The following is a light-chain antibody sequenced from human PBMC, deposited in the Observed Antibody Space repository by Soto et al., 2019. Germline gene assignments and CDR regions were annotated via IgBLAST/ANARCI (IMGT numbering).Light chain of an antibody. CDR2: AAS. CDR1: QNINMF. Sequence: EMQMTQSPSSLSASVGDRVTITCRASQNINMFLNWYQQKPGQAPELLIFAASNLQSGVPSRFSGSGSGTEFTLTISSLQHGDSATYYCQQCLTIPTFCQGTKVDIK. V-gene: IGKV1-39*01. J-gene: IGKJ1*01. CDR3: QQCLTIPT.